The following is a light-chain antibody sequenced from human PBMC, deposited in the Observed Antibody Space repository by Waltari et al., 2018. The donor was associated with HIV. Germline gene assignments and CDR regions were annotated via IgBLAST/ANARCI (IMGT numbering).Light chain of an antibody. CDR3: QQYDSGPRGIT. V-gene: IGKV3-15*01. Sequence: ILMTQSPATLSVSPGQRVTLSCRASQSISAKVAWYQQRPGQAPRLLIYEAATRPTGIPARFSGSGSGTEFTLTISSLQSEDFATYFCQQYDSGPRGITFGQGTMLEIK. CDR2: EAA. CDR1: QSISAK. J-gene: IGKJ2*01.